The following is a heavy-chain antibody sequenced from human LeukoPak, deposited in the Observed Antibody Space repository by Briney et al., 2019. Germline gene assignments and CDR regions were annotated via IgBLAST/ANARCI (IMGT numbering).Heavy chain of an antibody. V-gene: IGHV4-39*07. Sequence: SETLSLTCTVSGGSISSSSYYWGWIRQPPGKGLEWIGSIYYSGSTYYNPSLKSRVTISVDTSKNQFSLKLSSVTAADTAVYYCARGWLSSWYYRGWAHEAPDYWGQGTLVTVSS. D-gene: IGHD6-13*01. CDR3: ARGWLSSWYYRGWAHEAPDY. CDR2: IYYSGST. J-gene: IGHJ4*02. CDR1: GGSISSSSYY.